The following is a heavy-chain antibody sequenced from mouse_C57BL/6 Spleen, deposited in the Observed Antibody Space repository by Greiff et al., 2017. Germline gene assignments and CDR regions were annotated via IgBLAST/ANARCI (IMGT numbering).Heavy chain of an antibody. J-gene: IGHJ2*01. V-gene: IGHV1-9*01. D-gene: IGHD2-2*01. CDR1: GYTFTGYW. CDR2: ILPGSGST. CDR3: ARNDGYEGYFDY. Sequence: QVQLQQSGAELMKPGASVKLSCKATGYTFTGYWIEWVKQRPGHGLAWIGEILPGSGSTNYNEKIKGKATFTADTSSNTAYMQLSSLTTEDSAIYYCARNDGYEGYFDYWGQGTTLTVSS.